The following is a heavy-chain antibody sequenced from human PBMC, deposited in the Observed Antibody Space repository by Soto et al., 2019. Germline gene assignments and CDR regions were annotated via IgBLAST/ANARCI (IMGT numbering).Heavy chain of an antibody. D-gene: IGHD5-18*01. V-gene: IGHV3-33*01. CDR2: IWYDGSNK. J-gene: IGHJ4*02. CDR3: ARDNTAMVREGQFDY. Sequence: QVQLVESGGGVVQPGRSLRLSCAASGFTFSSYAMHWVRQAPGKGLEWVAVIWYDGSNKYYADSVKGRFTISRDNSKNTLYLQMNSLRVEDTAVYYCARDNTAMVREGQFDYWGQGTLVTVSS. CDR1: GFTFSSYA.